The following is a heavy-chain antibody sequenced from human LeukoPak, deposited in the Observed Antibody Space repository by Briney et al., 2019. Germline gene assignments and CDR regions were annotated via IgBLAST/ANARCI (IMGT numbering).Heavy chain of an antibody. CDR3: AREHNWYFDL. Sequence: PSETLSLTCTVSGGSISSSSYYWGWIRQPPGKGLEWIGYIYYSGSTNYNPSLKSRVTISVDTSKNQFSLKLSSVTAADTAVYYCAREHNWYFDLWGRGTLVTVSS. J-gene: IGHJ2*01. CDR2: IYYSGST. CDR1: GGSISSSSYY. V-gene: IGHV4-61*01.